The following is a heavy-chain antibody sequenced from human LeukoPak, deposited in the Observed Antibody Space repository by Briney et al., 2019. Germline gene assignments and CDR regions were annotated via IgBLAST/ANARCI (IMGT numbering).Heavy chain of an antibody. CDR2: IYNYCTT. V-gene: IGHV4-59*08. Sequence: SETLSLTCAVYGGSFSGYYWSWIRQPPGQGLEWIGCIYNYCTTYYNPSLKSRVAISMDTSKNQLSLKLSSVTAADTAVFYCARHFDGPHPEGNSRLKWFDPWGQGTLAAVSS. CDR1: GGSFSGYY. CDR3: ARHFDGPHPEGNSRLKWFDP. D-gene: IGHD1-1*01. J-gene: IGHJ5*02.